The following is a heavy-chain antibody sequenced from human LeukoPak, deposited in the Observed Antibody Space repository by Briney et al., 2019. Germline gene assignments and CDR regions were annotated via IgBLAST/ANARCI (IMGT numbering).Heavy chain of an antibody. V-gene: IGHV3-30*04. CDR2: ISYDGSHK. Sequence: GGSLRLSCAASGFTFSSYAMHWVRQAPGKGLEWVAVISYDGSHKYYADSVKGRFTISRDNSKNTLYLQMNSLRAEDTAVYYCARETGYYYGSGSSFDYWGQGTLVTVSS. D-gene: IGHD3-10*01. CDR3: ARETGYYYGSGSSFDY. CDR1: GFTFSSYA. J-gene: IGHJ4*02.